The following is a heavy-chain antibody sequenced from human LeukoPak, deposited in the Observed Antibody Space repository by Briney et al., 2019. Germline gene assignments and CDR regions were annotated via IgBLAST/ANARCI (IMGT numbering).Heavy chain of an antibody. V-gene: IGHV4-30-4*01. Sequence: SETLSLTCTVSGGSISSGDYYWSWIRQPPGKGLEWIWYIYYSGSTYYNPSLKSRVTISVDTSKNQFSLKLSSVTAADTAVYYCARGSAGYSGYENYWFDPWGQRTLVTVSS. J-gene: IGHJ5*02. CDR1: GGSISSGDYY. CDR3: ARGSAGYSGYENYWFDP. D-gene: IGHD5-12*01. CDR2: IYYSGST.